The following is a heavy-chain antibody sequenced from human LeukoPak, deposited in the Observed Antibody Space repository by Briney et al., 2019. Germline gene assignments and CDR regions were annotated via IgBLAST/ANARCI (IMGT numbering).Heavy chain of an antibody. CDR3: ARDRSDTIFDY. Sequence: PLETLSLTCTVSGGSISSGSYYWTWIRQPAGKGLEWIGRVYTSGTTNYNPSLQSRVTISVDTSKNQFSLRLSSVTAADTAVYYCARDRSDTIFDYWGQGTLVTVSS. J-gene: IGHJ4*02. CDR1: GGSISSGSYY. D-gene: IGHD6-6*01. V-gene: IGHV4-61*02. CDR2: VYTSGTT.